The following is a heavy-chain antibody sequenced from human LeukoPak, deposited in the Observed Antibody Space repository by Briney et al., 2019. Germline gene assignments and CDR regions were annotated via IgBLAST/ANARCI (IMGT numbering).Heavy chain of an antibody. CDR3: ARRGVWGSYRYFDY. CDR1: GDSISSYY. Sequence: SETVSLTCTVSGDSISSYYWSWIRQPPGKGLEWIGYIYYSGSTNYNPSLKSRVTISIDTSKNQFSLKLSSVTAADTAVYYCARRGVWGSYRYFDYWGQGTLVTVSS. D-gene: IGHD3-16*02. J-gene: IGHJ4*02. CDR2: IYYSGST. V-gene: IGHV4-59*01.